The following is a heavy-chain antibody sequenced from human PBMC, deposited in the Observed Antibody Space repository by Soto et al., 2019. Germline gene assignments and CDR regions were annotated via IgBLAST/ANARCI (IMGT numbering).Heavy chain of an antibody. CDR3: ARGVTAGVDY. D-gene: IGHD1-26*01. CDR1: GYSFTSLD. Sequence: GASVKVSCKASGYSFTSLDINWVRQTTGQGLEWMGWMQPSSGRTGYAQKFQGRVTMTRDTSINTAYMELSSLTSDDTAFYYCARGVTAGVDYWGQGXLVTVSS. V-gene: IGHV1-8*01. CDR2: MQPSSGRT. J-gene: IGHJ4*02.